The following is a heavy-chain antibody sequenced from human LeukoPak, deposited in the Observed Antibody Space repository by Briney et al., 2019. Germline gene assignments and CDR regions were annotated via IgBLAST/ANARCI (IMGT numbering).Heavy chain of an antibody. Sequence: PSETLSLTCTVSGGSFSSSSYYWGWIRQPPGKGREWIGSMYYSGSTYYDASLRSRVTISVDTSKNQFSLKLSSVTAADTDVYYCARHFDRDGYKSNAFDIWGQGTMVTVSS. CDR2: MYYSGST. D-gene: IGHD5-24*01. CDR3: ARHFDRDGYKSNAFDI. V-gene: IGHV4-39*01. CDR1: GGSFSSSSYY. J-gene: IGHJ3*02.